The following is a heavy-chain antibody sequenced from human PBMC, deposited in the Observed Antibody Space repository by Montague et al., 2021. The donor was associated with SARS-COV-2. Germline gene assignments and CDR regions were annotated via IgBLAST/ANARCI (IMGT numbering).Heavy chain of an antibody. CDR1: GGSISSGSYY. D-gene: IGHD3-16*01. V-gene: IGHV4-61*09. Sequence: TLSLTCTVSGGSISSGSYYWSWIRQPAGRGLEWIGHIYTSGSTYYNPSLKSRVTISVDTSKNQFSLKLSSVTAADTAVYYCARGGSVLRCDTKGLGIWGQGTPVTVSS. CDR2: IYTSGST. J-gene: IGHJ4*02. CDR3: ARGGSVLRCDTKGLGI.